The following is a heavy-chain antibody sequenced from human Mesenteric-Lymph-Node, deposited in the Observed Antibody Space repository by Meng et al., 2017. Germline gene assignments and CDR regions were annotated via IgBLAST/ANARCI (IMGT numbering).Heavy chain of an antibody. V-gene: IGHV2-26*01. CDR2: IFSNDEK. Sequence: SGPTLVKPTETLTLTCTVSGFSLSNARMGVSWIRQPPGKALEWLAHIFSNDEKSYSTSLKSRLTISKDTSKNQVVLTMTNMDPVDTATYYCAHLTTVTNIPFDYWGQGTLVTVSS. D-gene: IGHD4-17*01. J-gene: IGHJ4*02. CDR3: AHLTTVTNIPFDY. CDR1: GFSLSNARMG.